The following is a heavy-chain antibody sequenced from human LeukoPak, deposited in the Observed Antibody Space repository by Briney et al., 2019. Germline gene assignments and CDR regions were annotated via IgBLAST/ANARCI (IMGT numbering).Heavy chain of an antibody. CDR2: IYYSGSI. CDR1: GGSISSYY. D-gene: IGHD6-13*01. Sequence: PSETLSLTCTVSGGSISSYYWSWIRQPPGKGLEWVGYIYYSGSINYNPSLKSRVTISVDTSKNQLSLNLSYVTAADPAVYYRARGVRSVAAAVVDYWGQGTLVTVSS. V-gene: IGHV4-59*01. CDR3: ARGVRSVAAAVVDY. J-gene: IGHJ4*02.